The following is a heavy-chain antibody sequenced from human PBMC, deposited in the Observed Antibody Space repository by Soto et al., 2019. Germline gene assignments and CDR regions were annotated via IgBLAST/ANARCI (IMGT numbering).Heavy chain of an antibody. D-gene: IGHD3-10*01. Sequence: GGSLRLSCAASGFTFSSYAMSWVRQAPGKGLEWVSSITSSSSYTYYADSVKGRFAISRDNARNSLYLQMNSLRAEDTAVYYWATLSFAEFGIDYWGQGTLVTVSS. CDR2: ITSSSSYT. CDR3: ATLSFAEFGIDY. J-gene: IGHJ4*02. CDR1: GFTFSSYA. V-gene: IGHV3-21*01.